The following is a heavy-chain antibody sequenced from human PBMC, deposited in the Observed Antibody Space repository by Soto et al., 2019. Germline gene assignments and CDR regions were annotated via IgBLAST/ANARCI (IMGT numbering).Heavy chain of an antibody. CDR3: ARSPTDENWFDP. Sequence: SETLSLTXAVSGGSISSGGYSWSWIRQPPGKGLEWIGYIYHSGSTYYNPSLKSRVTISVDRSKNQFSLKLSSVTAADTAVYYCARSPTDENWFDPWGQGTLVTVSS. CDR1: GGSISSGGYS. J-gene: IGHJ5*02. V-gene: IGHV4-30-2*01. D-gene: IGHD4-4*01. CDR2: IYHSGST.